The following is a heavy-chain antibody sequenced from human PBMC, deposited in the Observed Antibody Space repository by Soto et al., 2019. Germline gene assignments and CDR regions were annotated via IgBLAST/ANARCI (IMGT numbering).Heavy chain of an antibody. CDR2: TYYRSKWYN. Sequence: SQTLSLTCAISGDSVSIISATWNWIRQSPSRGLEWLGRTYYRSKWYNDSAVSVTSRITISPDTSKNQFSLHLNSVTPEDTAVYYCARGLSRLDAFDIWGQGTMVTVSS. J-gene: IGHJ3*02. CDR1: GDSVSIISAT. D-gene: IGHD2-21*01. V-gene: IGHV6-1*01. CDR3: ARGLSRLDAFDI.